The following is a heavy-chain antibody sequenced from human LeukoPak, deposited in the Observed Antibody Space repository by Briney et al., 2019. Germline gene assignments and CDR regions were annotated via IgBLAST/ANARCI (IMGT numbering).Heavy chain of an antibody. J-gene: IGHJ4*02. CDR3: ARGARFGESSSWFDY. CDR1: GGSISSYY. Sequence: SETLSLTCTVSGGSISSYYWSWMRQPPGKGLEGLVFVTYSGTTNYNPSLQSRVTISVDPANNQFSLRLRSVTAADTAVYYCARGARFGESSSWFDYWGQGNLVTVSS. CDR2: VTYSGTT. V-gene: IGHV4-59*01. D-gene: IGHD6-13*01.